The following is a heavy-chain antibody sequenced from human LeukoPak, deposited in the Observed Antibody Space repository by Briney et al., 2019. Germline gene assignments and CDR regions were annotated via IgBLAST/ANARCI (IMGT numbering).Heavy chain of an antibody. D-gene: IGHD4/OR15-4a*01. CDR2: IYYSGST. CDR3: AGHERSTMALLYY. CDR1: GCSISSYY. Sequence: SETLSLTCTVSGCSISSYYWSWVRQPPGKGLEWIGYIYYSGSTNYNPSPKSRVTISVDTSKNQFSLKLSSVTAADTAVYYCAGHERSTMALLYYWGQGTLVTVSS. J-gene: IGHJ4*02. V-gene: IGHV4-59*01.